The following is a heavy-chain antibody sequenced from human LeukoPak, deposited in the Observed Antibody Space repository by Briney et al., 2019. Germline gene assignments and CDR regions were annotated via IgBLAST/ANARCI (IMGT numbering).Heavy chain of an antibody. J-gene: IGHJ3*01. CDR2: ISSDGSDK. V-gene: IGHV3-30*15. CDR3: ARDVHYTSSKPGWPFDV. D-gene: IGHD1-1*01. Sequence: PGRSLRLSCIASGFTFSAYAMHWVRQAPGSGPEWVAFISSDGSDKYYADSVKGRFTISRDNSKSTLYLQMSSLRPDDTAVLSCARDVHYTSSKPGWPFDVWGQGTVVTVSS. CDR1: GFTFSAYA.